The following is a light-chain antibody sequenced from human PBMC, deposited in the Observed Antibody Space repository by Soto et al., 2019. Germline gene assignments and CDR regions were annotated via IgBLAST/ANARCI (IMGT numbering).Light chain of an antibody. CDR1: QTISIY. V-gene: IGKV1-39*01. Sequence: DIPMTQSPSSLSASVGDRVTITCRASQTISIYLNWYQQKPGKAPQLLIYAASSLQSGVPSRFSGSGSGTDFTLTISSLQPEDFATYYCQQSHSLLSTFGQGTKVEIK. J-gene: IGKJ1*01. CDR3: QQSHSLLST. CDR2: AAS.